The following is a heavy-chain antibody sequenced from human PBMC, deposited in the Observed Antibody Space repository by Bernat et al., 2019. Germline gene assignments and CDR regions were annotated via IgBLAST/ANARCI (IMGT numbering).Heavy chain of an antibody. CDR1: GFTFSNAW. D-gene: IGHD6-19*01. J-gene: IGHJ6*03. Sequence: EVQLVESGGGLVQPGGSLRLSCAASGFTFSNAWMTWVRQAPGKGLEWVGRIKSKTDGGTTDYAAPVKGRFTISRDDSTNTLYLQMNSLKTEDTAVYYCAPCPWGRAWSYQYYMDVWGKGTTVTVSS. CDR3: APCPWGRAWSYQYYMDV. V-gene: IGHV3-15*01. CDR2: IKSKTDGGTT.